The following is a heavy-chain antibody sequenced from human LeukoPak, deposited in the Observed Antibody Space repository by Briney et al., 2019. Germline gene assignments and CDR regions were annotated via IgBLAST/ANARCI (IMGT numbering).Heavy chain of an antibody. Sequence: GGSLRLSCAASGFTFSSYSMNWVRQAPGKGLEWVSSISSSSSYIYYADSVKGRFTISRDNAKNSLHLQMNSLRAEDTAVYYCAREGGMATESFDYWGQGTLVTVSS. J-gene: IGHJ4*02. CDR2: ISSSSSYI. V-gene: IGHV3-21*01. D-gene: IGHD5-24*01. CDR1: GFTFSSYS. CDR3: AREGGMATESFDY.